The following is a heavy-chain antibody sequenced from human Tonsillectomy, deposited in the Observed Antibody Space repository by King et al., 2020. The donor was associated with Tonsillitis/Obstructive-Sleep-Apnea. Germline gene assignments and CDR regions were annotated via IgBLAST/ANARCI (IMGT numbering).Heavy chain of an antibody. CDR2: ISYDGSDK. J-gene: IGHJ6*03. V-gene: IGHV3-30*18. Sequence: VQLVASGGGVVQPGSSLRLSCASSGFLFSSYGMPWVRQAPGKGLEWVAVISYDGSDKYYADSVKGRFTISRDNSKNTLYLQMNSLRAEDTAVYYCAKVLSVTPSYYYYYMDVWGKGTTVTVSS. D-gene: IGHD4-23*01. CDR1: GFLFSSYG. CDR3: AKVLSVTPSYYYYYMDV.